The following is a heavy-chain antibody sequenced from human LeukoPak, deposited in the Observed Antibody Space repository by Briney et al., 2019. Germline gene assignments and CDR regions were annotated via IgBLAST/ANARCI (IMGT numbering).Heavy chain of an antibody. J-gene: IGHJ4*02. D-gene: IGHD1-1*01. Sequence: PSETLSLTCTVSGVSISSHYWSWLRQPPGKGLEWIGYIYYSGSTNYNPSLKSRVTISVDTSKNQFSLKLSSVTAADTAVYYCASGTTGNAIDYWGQGTLVTVSS. CDR2: IYYSGST. V-gene: IGHV4-59*11. CDR3: ASGTTGNAIDY. CDR1: GVSISSHY.